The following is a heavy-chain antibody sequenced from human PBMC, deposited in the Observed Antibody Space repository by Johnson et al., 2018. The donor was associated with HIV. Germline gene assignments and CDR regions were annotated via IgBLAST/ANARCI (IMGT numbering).Heavy chain of an antibody. J-gene: IGHJ3*02. CDR2: ISFAGNIK. CDR1: GFTFSNFG. D-gene: IGHD3-22*01. CDR3: ARGYYYDSSGSDDAFDI. V-gene: IGHV3-30*03. Sequence: VQLVESGGGVVQPGRSLRLSCTASGFTFSNFGFYWVRQAPGKGLEWVAAISFAGNIKYYADSVKGRFTISRNTSKNTLYLQMNSLRAEDTAVYYCARGYYYDSSGSDDAFDIWGQGTMVTVSS.